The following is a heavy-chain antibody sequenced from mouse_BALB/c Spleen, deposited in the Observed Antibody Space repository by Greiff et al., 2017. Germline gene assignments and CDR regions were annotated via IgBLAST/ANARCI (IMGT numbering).Heavy chain of an antibody. D-gene: IGHD1-2*01. CDR1: GFTFSSYG. V-gene: IGHV5-6-3*01. CDR2: INSNGGST. Sequence: EVKVEESGGGLVQPGGSLKLSCAASGFTFSSYGMSWVRQTPDKRLELVATINSNGGSTYYPDSVKGRFTISRDNAKNSLYLQMSSLKSEDTAMYYCARETRLSMDYWGQGTSVTVSS. CDR3: ARETRLSMDY. J-gene: IGHJ4*01.